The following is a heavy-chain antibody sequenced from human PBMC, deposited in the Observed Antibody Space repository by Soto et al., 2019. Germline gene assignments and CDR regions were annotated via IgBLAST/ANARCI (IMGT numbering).Heavy chain of an antibody. J-gene: IGHJ4*02. Sequence: ESLTVSLMTCGKNFTNYWIAWVLQRPGKGLEWVGIIYPGDSDIRYSPSFEGEVTISADRSISTAYLHWGSLKASDTAVYFCARRPRSAFDPIDYWGQGTQVSV. CDR1: GKNFTNYW. CDR2: IYPGDSDI. D-gene: IGHD3-3*02. CDR3: ARRPRSAFDPIDY. V-gene: IGHV5-51*01.